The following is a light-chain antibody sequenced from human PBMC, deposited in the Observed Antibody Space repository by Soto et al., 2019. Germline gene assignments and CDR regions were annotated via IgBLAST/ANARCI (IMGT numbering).Light chain of an antibody. V-gene: IGLV2-14*01. Sequence: QSVLTQPASVSGSPGQSITISCTGTINDVGGYDFVSWYQHHPGKAPKLMTFEVSNRPSGVSNRFSGSKSGNTASLTISGLQDEDEADYYCSSYTTSSTYVFGTGTKVTVL. CDR2: EVS. CDR3: SSYTTSSTYV. CDR1: INDVGGYDF. J-gene: IGLJ1*01.